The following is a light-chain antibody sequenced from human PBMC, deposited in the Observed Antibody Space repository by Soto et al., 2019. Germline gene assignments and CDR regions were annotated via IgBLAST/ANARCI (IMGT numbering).Light chain of an antibody. J-gene: IGKJ5*01. CDR1: QSVSGN. CDR2: GAS. CDR3: QQYNNWPPIT. V-gene: IGKV3-15*01. Sequence: EIVMTQSPATLSVSPGERATLSCRASQSVSGNLAWYQQKPGQAPRLLIYGASTRATGIPARFSGSGSGTEFTLPISSLQYEDFSVYYCQQYNNWPPITFGQGTRLEIK.